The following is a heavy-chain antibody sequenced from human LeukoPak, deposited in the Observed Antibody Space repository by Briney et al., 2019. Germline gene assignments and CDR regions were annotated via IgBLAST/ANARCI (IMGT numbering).Heavy chain of an antibody. CDR3: ARGYYYDSSGYLDY. J-gene: IGHJ4*02. CDR1: GFTVSSNY. CDR2: IYSGGST. D-gene: IGHD3-22*01. Sequence: GGSLRLSCAASGFTVSSNYVSWVRQAPGKGLEWVSVIYSGGSTYYVDSVKGRFTISRDNSKNTLYPQMNSLRAEDTAVYYCARGYYYDSSGYLDYWGPGTLVTVSS. V-gene: IGHV3-53*01.